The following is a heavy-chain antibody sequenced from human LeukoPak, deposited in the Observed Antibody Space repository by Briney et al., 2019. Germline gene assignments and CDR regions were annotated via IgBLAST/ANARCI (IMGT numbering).Heavy chain of an antibody. CDR2: IKQDGSAK. Sequence: GGSLRLSCVVSGFIFSDYWMSWVRQAPGKGLEWVANIKQDGSAKHYVDSVKGRFTISRDNAKNSLYLQMNSLRAEDTAIYYCARRYFDYWGQGTLVTVSS. V-gene: IGHV3-7*03. CDR3: ARRYFDY. CDR1: GFIFSDYW. J-gene: IGHJ4*02.